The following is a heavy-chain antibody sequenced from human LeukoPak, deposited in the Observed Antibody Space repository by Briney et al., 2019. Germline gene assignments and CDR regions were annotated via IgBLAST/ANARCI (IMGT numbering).Heavy chain of an antibody. J-gene: IGHJ4*02. D-gene: IGHD3-22*01. CDR2: ISYDGSNK. CDR1: GFTFSSYG. CDR3: ARASYYYDDSGYYYDY. V-gene: IGHV3-30*03. Sequence: GSLRLSCAASGFTFSSYGMHWVRQAPGKGLEWVAVISYDGSNKYYADSAKGRFTISRDNSKNTLYLQMNSLSPEDTAVYYCARASYYYDDSGYYYDYWGQGTLVTVSS.